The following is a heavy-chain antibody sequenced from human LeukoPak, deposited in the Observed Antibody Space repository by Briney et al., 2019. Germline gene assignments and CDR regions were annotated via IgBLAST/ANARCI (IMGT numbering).Heavy chain of an antibody. V-gene: IGHV4-59*01. Sequence: SETLSLTCTVSGGSISDSYWSWVRQPPGEGLEWVGFVYNGRSANYNPSLKSRLTMSLNTSKNQFSLRLNSLTTADTAVYYCTRDPGFGELLSVGYFDLWGRGILVTVS. J-gene: IGHJ2*01. CDR1: GGSISDSY. CDR3: TRDPGFGELLSVGYFDL. D-gene: IGHD3-10*01. CDR2: VYNGRSA.